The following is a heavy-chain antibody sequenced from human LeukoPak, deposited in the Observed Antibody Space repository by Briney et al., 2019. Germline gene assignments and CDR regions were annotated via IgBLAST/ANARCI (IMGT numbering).Heavy chain of an antibody. CDR3: AGSYYDILTGYSHSLDY. J-gene: IGHJ4*02. V-gene: IGHV3-66*01. D-gene: IGHD3-9*01. Sequence: GGSLRLSCAASGFTVSSNYMSWVRQAPGKGLEWVSVIYSGGSTYYADSVKGRFTISRDNSKNTLYLQMNSLRAEDTAVYYCAGSYYDILTGYSHSLDYWGQGTLVTVSS. CDR2: IYSGGST. CDR1: GFTVSSNY.